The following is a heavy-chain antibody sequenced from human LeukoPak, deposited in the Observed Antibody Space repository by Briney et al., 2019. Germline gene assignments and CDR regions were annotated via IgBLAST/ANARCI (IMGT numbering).Heavy chain of an antibody. D-gene: IGHD3-3*01. CDR2: IIPLFGTP. V-gene: IGHV1-69*06. CDR3: AGIPVFGVVLHQEPV. Sequence: GASVKVSCKASGGTFSSYAISWVRQAPGQGLEWMGGIIPLFGTPDYAQKFQDRLTITADKSTNTVYMELSSLRFDDTAVYFCAGIPVFGVVLHQEPVWGKGTTVTVSS. J-gene: IGHJ6*03. CDR1: GGTFSSYA.